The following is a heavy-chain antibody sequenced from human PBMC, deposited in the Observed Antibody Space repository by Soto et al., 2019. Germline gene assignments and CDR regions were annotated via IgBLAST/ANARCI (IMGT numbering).Heavy chain of an antibody. J-gene: IGHJ6*02. CDR2: IIPIFGTA. V-gene: IGHV1-69*01. D-gene: IGHD6-6*01. CDR1: GGTFSSYA. Sequence: QVQLVQSGDEVKKPGSSVKVSCKASGGTFSSYAISWVRQAPGQGLEWMGGIIPIFGTANYAQKFQGRVTITADEYTSTAYMELSSLRSEDTAVYYCAIGRLYSSSPLRGYYCGMDVWGQGTTVTVSS. CDR3: AIGRLYSSSPLRGYYCGMDV.